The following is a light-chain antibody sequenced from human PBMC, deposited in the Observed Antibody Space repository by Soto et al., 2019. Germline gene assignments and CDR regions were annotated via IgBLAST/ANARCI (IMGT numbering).Light chain of an antibody. CDR2: DVS. J-gene: IGLJ2*01. CDR1: SSDVGGYNY. Sequence: QSVLTQPASVSGSXXXSXXXXXTGTSSDVGGYNYVSWYQQHPGKAPKLMIYDVSNRPSGVSNRFSGSKSGNTASLTISGLQAEDEADYYCSSYTSSSTLDVVFGGGTKLTVL. CDR3: SSYTSSSTLDVV. V-gene: IGLV2-14*01.